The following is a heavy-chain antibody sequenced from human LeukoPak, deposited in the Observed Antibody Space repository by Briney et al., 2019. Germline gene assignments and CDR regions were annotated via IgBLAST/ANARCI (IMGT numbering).Heavy chain of an antibody. CDR1: GFTFSTFA. CDR2: IFPSGGEI. Sequence: PGGSLRLSCEASGFTFSTFAMIWVRQPPGKGLEWVSSIFPSGGEIHYADSVKGRFTISRDNAKNSLYLQMNSLRAEDTAVYYCARMRDYVWGSYPDDYWGQGTLVTVSS. J-gene: IGHJ4*02. V-gene: IGHV3-21*01. CDR3: ARMRDYVWGSYPDDY. D-gene: IGHD3-16*02.